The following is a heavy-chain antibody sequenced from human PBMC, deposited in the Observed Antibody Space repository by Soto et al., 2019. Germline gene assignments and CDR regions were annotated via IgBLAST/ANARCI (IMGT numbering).Heavy chain of an antibody. CDR2: IYPGDSDT. J-gene: IGHJ3*02. D-gene: IGHD1-1*01. CDR1: GYSFTSYW. CDR3: ARRRTETGTTTRPDACDI. V-gene: IGHV5-51*01. Sequence: PGESLKISCKGSGYSFTSYWIGWVRQMPGKGLEWMGIIYPGDSDTRYSPSFQGQVTISADKSISTAYLQWSSLKASDTAMYYCARRRTETGTTTRPDACDIWGQGTMVTVSS.